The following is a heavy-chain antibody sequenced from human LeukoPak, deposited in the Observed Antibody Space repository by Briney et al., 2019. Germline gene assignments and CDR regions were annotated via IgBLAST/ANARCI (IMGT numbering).Heavy chain of an antibody. V-gene: IGHV3-7*03. CDR2: INHGGGET. CDR3: ARGARGAMFRTFNL. Sequence: GGSLRLSCATSGFTFSSVWMSWVRQAPGKGLEWVADINHGGGETEYVDSVRGRFSISRDNDKDSLYLQMNSLRVDDSAVYYCARGARGAMFRTFNLWGEGTGATVPS. CDR1: GFTFSSVW. D-gene: IGHD3-10*01. J-gene: IGHJ3*01.